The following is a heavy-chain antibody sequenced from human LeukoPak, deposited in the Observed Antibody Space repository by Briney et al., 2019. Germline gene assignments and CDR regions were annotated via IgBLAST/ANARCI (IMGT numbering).Heavy chain of an antibody. J-gene: IGHJ4*02. Sequence: GGSLRLSCAASGFTFSNYSMNWVRQAPGKGLEWVSYISSSSSTIYYADSVKGRFTISRDNAKNSLYLQMNSLRDEDTAVYYCSGGYYDSSGEIDYWGQGTLVTVSS. D-gene: IGHD3-22*01. CDR1: GFTFSNYS. CDR3: SGGYYDSSGEIDY. CDR2: ISSSSSTI. V-gene: IGHV3-48*02.